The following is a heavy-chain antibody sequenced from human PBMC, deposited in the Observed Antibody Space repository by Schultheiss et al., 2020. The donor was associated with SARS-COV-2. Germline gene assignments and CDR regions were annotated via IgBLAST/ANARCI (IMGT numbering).Heavy chain of an antibody. J-gene: IGHJ4*02. V-gene: IGHV3-11*04. CDR3: ARDLGEMATVN. D-gene: IGHD5-24*01. CDR2: ISSSGSTI. CDR1: GFTFSDYY. Sequence: GESLKISCAASGFTFSDYYMSWIRQAPWKGLEWVSYISSSGSTIYYADSVKGRFTISRDNAKNSLYLQMNSLRAEDTAVYYCARDLGEMATVNWGQGTLVTVSS.